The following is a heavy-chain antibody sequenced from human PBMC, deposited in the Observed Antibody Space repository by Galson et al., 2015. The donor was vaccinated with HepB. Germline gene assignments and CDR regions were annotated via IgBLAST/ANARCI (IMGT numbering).Heavy chain of an antibody. Sequence: LSLTCAVYGGSFSGYYWSWIRQPPGKGLEWIGEINHSGSTNYNPSLKSRVTISVDTSKNQFSLKLSSVTAADTAVYYCARDCGGDCYDYWGQGTLVTVSS. V-gene: IGHV4-34*01. D-gene: IGHD2-21*01. CDR1: GGSFSGYY. J-gene: IGHJ4*02. CDR3: ARDCGGDCYDY. CDR2: INHSGST.